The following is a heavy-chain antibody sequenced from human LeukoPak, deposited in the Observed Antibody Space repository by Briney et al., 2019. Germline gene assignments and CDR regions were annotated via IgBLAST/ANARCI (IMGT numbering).Heavy chain of an antibody. V-gene: IGHV3-21*01. J-gene: IGHJ4*02. CDR2: ISSSSSYI. CDR3: AGIIAAGIIDY. D-gene: IGHD6-13*01. CDR1: GFTFSSYS. Sequence: GGSLRLSCAASGFTFSSYSMNWVRQAPGKGLEWVSSISSSSSYIYYADSVKGRFTISRDNAKNSLYLQMNSLRAEDTAVYYCAGIIAAGIIDYWGQGTLVTVSS.